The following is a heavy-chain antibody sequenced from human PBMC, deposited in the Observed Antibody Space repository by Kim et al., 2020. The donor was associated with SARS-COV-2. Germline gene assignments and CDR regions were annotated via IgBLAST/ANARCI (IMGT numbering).Heavy chain of an antibody. Sequence: GGSLRLSCAASGFTFSSYAMHWVRQAPGKGLEWVAVISYDGSNKYYADSVKGRFTISRDNSKNTLYLQMNSLRAEDTAVYYCARSQQWLVGYFDYWGQGTLVTVSS. CDR3: ARSQQWLVGYFDY. CDR1: GFTFSSYA. CDR2: ISYDGSNK. J-gene: IGHJ4*02. D-gene: IGHD6-19*01. V-gene: IGHV3-30-3*01.